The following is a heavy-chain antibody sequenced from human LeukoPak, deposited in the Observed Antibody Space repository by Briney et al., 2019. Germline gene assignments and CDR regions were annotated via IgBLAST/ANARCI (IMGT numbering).Heavy chain of an antibody. CDR2: IRYDGSNK. V-gene: IGHV3-30*02. Sequence: PGRSLRLSCAASGFTFSSYGMHWVRQAPGKGLEWVAFIRYDGSNKYYADSVKGRFTISRDNSKNTLYLQMNSLRAEDTAVYYCAKDRGLLPAARLWGQGTLVTVSS. CDR1: GFTFSSYG. CDR3: AKDRGLLPAARL. D-gene: IGHD2-2*01. J-gene: IGHJ4*02.